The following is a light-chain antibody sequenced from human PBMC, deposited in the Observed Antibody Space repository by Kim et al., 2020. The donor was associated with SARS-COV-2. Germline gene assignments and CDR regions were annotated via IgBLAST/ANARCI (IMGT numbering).Light chain of an antibody. CDR1: QNINSH. CDR2: AAS. J-gene: IGKJ3*01. CDR3: QQTYISPFT. V-gene: IGKV1-39*01. Sequence: DIQMTQSPSSLSASVGDRVTITCRTSQNINSHLNWYHQKPGRAPKLLIYAASTLQGGVPSRFSGSGSETDFTLTISSLRPEDCATYLCQQTYISPFTFGPGTKVDIK.